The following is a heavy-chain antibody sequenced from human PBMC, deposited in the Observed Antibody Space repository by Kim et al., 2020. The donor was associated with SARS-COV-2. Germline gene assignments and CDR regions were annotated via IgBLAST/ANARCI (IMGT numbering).Heavy chain of an antibody. J-gene: IGHJ5*02. V-gene: IGHV3-7*01. D-gene: IGHD6-13*01. Sequence: DSVKGRITISRDNAKNSLYLQMNSLRAEDTAVYYCAREGGGSSWYRWFDPWGQGTLVTVSS. CDR3: AREGGGSSWYRWFDP.